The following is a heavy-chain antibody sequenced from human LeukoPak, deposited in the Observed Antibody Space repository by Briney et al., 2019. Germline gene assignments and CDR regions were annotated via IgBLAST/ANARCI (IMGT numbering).Heavy chain of an antibody. J-gene: IGHJ4*02. CDR1: GFTFSSYA. CDR3: AKDGYYYFWSGQNAFDY. D-gene: IGHD3-3*01. CDR2: ISGSGGST. V-gene: IGHV3-23*01. Sequence: PGGPLRLSCAASGFTFSSYAMSWVRQAPGKGLEWVSAISGSGGSTYYADSVKGRFTISRDNSKNTLYLQMNSLSAEDTAVYYCAKDGYYYFWSGQNAFDYWGQGTLVTVSS.